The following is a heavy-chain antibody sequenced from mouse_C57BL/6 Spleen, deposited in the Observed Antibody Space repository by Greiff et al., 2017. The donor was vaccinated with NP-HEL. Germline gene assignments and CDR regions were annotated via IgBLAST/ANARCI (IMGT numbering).Heavy chain of an antibody. J-gene: IGHJ4*01. CDR3: ARDGYDLGYYAMDY. CDR2: IHPNSGST. Sequence: QVQLQQPGAELVKPGASVKLSCKASGYTFTSYWLHWVKQRPGHGLEWIGMIHPNSGSTNYNEKFKSKATLTVDKSSSTAYMQLSSLTSADSAVYYCARDGYDLGYYAMDYWGQGTSVTVSS. V-gene: IGHV1-64*01. CDR1: GYTFTSYW. D-gene: IGHD2-2*01.